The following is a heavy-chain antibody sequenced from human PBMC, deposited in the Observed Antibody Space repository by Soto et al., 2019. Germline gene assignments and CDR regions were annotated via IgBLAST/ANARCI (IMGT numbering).Heavy chain of an antibody. CDR2: ISYDGSNK. Sequence: GGSLRLSCAASGFTFSSYGMHWVRQAPGKGLEWVAVISYDGSNKYYADSVKGRFTISRDNSKNTLYLQMNSLRAEDTAVYYCAKDDSSTSYGMDVWGQGTTVTVS. CDR1: GFTFSSYG. V-gene: IGHV3-30*18. D-gene: IGHD2-2*01. CDR3: AKDDSSTSYGMDV. J-gene: IGHJ6*02.